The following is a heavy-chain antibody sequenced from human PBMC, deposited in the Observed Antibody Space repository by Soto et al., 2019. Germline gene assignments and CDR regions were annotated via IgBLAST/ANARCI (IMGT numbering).Heavy chain of an antibody. J-gene: IGHJ4*02. D-gene: IGHD5-18*01. CDR2: TGYTSKWYN. V-gene: IGHV6-1*01. CDR3: ARGKYSAFDY. Sequence: QVQLQQSGPGLVKPSQTLSLTCAISGDSISTNNVAWNWIRQSPSGGLEWLGRTGYTSKWYNDYAVSVRSRITINPDTSKNQFSLQLNSVTLDDTAVYYCARGKYSAFDYWGQGTLVTGSS. CDR1: GDSISTNNVA.